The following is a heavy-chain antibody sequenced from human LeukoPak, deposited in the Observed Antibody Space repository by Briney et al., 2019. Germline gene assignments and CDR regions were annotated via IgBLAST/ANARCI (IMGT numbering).Heavy chain of an antibody. V-gene: IGHV3-30*04. D-gene: IGHD2-15*01. Sequence: GRSLRLSCAASGLTFSRYAMHWVRQAPGKGLEGVAVISYDGSNKYYADSVKGRFTISRDNSKNTLYLQMNSLRAEDTAVYYCARARRFTPSYCSGGSCYSPLGYWGQGTLVTVSS. CDR2: ISYDGSNK. CDR3: ARARRFTPSYCSGGSCYSPLGY. CDR1: GLTFSRYA. J-gene: IGHJ4*02.